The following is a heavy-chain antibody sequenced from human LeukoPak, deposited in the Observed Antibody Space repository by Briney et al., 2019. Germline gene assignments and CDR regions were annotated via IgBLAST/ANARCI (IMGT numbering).Heavy chain of an antibody. Sequence: SETLSLTCTVSGGSISGSSYYWGWIRQPPGKGLEWIGSIYYSGSTYYNPSLKSRVTISVDTSKNQFSLKLNSVTATDTAVYYCAREFYGDYNPHWFDPWGQGTLVTVSS. D-gene: IGHD4-17*01. CDR2: IYYSGST. CDR1: GGSISGSSYY. V-gene: IGHV4-39*02. CDR3: AREFYGDYNPHWFDP. J-gene: IGHJ5*02.